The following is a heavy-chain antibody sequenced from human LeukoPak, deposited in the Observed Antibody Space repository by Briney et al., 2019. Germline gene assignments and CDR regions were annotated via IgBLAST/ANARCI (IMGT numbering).Heavy chain of an antibody. CDR2: ISGSGGST. J-gene: IGHJ3*02. V-gene: IGHV3-23*01. D-gene: IGHD3-10*01. CDR3: AKDPVAVRAPSAFDI. CDR1: GFTFSSFT. Sequence: GGSLRLSCSASGFTFSSFTMNWVRQAPGKGLEWVSGISGSGGSTYYADPVKGRFTISRDNSRNTLYLQMNSLRAEDTALYFCAKDPVAVRAPSAFDIWGHGTMVTVSS.